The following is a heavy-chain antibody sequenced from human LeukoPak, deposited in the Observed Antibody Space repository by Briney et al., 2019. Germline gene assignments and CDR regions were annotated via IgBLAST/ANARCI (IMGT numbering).Heavy chain of an antibody. Sequence: GGSLRLSCAASGFTFSSYGMHWVRQAPGKGLEWVAVISYDGSNKYYADSVKGRFTISRDNSKNTLYLQMNSLRAEDKAVYYCAKDPGKQWLVGGVDYWGQGTLVTVSS. CDR2: ISYDGSNK. D-gene: IGHD6-19*01. V-gene: IGHV3-30*18. CDR1: GFTFSSYG. J-gene: IGHJ4*02. CDR3: AKDPGKQWLVGGVDY.